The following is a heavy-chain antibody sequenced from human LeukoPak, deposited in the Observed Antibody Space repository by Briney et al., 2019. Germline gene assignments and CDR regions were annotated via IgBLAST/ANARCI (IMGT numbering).Heavy chain of an antibody. CDR3: ASTSGWYGYFDY. CDR1: GGSISSGGYY. CDR2: IYYSGGT. D-gene: IGHD6-19*01. J-gene: IGHJ4*02. V-gene: IGHV4-31*03. Sequence: NPSETLSLTCTVSGGSISSGGYYWSWIRQHPGKGLEWIGYIYYSGGTYYNPSLKSRVTISVDTSKNQFSLKLSSVTAADTAVYYCASTSGWYGYFDYWGQGTLVTVSS.